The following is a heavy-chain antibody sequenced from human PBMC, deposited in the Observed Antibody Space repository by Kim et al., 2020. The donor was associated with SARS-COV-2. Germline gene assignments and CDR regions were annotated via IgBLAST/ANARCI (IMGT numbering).Heavy chain of an antibody. V-gene: IGHV4-34*01. CDR3: ARGLIKSGGAFDI. CDR1: GGSFSGYY. Sequence: SETLSLTCAVYGGSFSGYYWSWIRQPPGKGLEWIGEINHSGSTNYNPSLKSRVTISVDTSKNQFSLKLSSVTAADTAVYYCARGLIKSGGAFDIWGQGT. D-gene: IGHD3-16*01. CDR2: INHSGST. J-gene: IGHJ3*02.